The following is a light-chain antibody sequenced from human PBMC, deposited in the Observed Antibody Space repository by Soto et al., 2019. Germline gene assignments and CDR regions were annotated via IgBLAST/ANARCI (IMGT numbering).Light chain of an antibody. Sequence: EIVMTQSPATLSVSPGERATLSCRASQSVNSNLAWYQQKPGQAPRLLIYGASTRAAGIPARFSGSGSGTESSLTISSLQSEDFAVYYCQQYNNRPPDTFGQGTKLEIK. J-gene: IGKJ2*01. CDR1: QSVNSN. V-gene: IGKV3-15*01. CDR2: GAS. CDR3: QQYNNRPPDT.